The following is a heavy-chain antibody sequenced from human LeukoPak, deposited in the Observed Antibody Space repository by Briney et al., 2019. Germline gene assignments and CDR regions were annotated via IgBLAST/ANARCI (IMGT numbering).Heavy chain of an antibody. CDR3: ARDRPTDRYGFDY. D-gene: IGHD3-9*01. J-gene: IGHJ4*02. V-gene: IGHV1-2*06. Sequence: ASVKVSRKASGYTFTGYYMHWVRQAPGQGLEWMGRINPNSGGTNYAQRFQGRVTMNRDTSISTAYMELSRLRSDDTAVYYCARDRPTDRYGFDYWGQGTLVSVSS. CDR2: INPNSGGT. CDR1: GYTFTGYY.